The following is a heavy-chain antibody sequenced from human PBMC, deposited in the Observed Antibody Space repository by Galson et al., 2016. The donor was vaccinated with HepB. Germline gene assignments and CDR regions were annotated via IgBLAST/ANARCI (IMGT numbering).Heavy chain of an antibody. CDR1: GFTFNNYH. V-gene: IGHV3-30-3*01. CDR3: TRDANDAFDT. J-gene: IGHJ3*02. CDR2: SFPDEDYT. Sequence: SLRLSCAASGFTFNNYHMPWVRQAPGKGLEWVALSFPDEDYTYYADSVKGRFTISRDNTKGTVYLHMNSLRDEDTAVYYCTRDANDAFDTWGQGTMVTVSS.